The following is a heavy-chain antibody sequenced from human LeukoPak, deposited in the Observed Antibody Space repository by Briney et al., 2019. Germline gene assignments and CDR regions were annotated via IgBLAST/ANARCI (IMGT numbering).Heavy chain of an antibody. CDR2: INHSGST. V-gene: IGHV4-34*01. CDR3: ARGLTVATGDAFDI. Sequence: GEINHSGSTNYNPSLKSRVTISVDTSKNQFSLKLSSVTAADTAVYYCARGLTVATGDAFDIWGQGTMVTVSS. D-gene: IGHD4-17*01. J-gene: IGHJ3*02.